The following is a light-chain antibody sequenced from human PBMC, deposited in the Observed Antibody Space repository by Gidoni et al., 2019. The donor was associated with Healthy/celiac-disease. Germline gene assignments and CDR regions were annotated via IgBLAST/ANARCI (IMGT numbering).Light chain of an antibody. J-gene: IGKJ1*01. V-gene: IGKV4-1*01. Sequence: DIVMTQSPASLAVSLGERATINCKSSQSVLYSSNNKNYLAGYQQKPGQPPKLLIYWSSTRESGVPDRFSGSGSGTDFTLTISSLQAEDVAVYYCQQYYSTPPSFGQGTKVEIK. CDR3: QQYYSTPPS. CDR1: QSVLYSSNNKNY. CDR2: WSS.